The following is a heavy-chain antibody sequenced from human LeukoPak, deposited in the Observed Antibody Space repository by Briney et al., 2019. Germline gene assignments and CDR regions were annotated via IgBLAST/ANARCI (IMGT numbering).Heavy chain of an antibody. CDR3: ARVGYSSGWRAPDFDY. Sequence: GGSLRLSCEASGFSFPYGMNWVRQAPGKGLEWDSSISSTSTYINYADSVKGRFTISRDNAKKSLYLQMNSLRAEDTAFYYCARVGYSSGWRAPDFDYWGQGTLVTVSS. V-gene: IGHV3-21*01. D-gene: IGHD6-19*01. J-gene: IGHJ4*02. CDR1: GFSFPYG. CDR2: ISSTSTYI.